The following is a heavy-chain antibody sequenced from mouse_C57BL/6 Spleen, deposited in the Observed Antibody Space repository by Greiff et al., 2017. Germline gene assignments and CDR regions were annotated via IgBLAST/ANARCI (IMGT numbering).Heavy chain of an antibody. CDR1: GYTFTSYD. Sequence: QVQLQQSGPELVKPGASVKLSCKASGYTFTSYDINWVKQRPGQGLEWIGWIYPRDGSTKYNEKFKGKATLTVDTSSSTACMELHSLTSEDSAVYFCARPYGSSYWYFDVWGTGTTVTVSS. CDR2: IYPRDGST. V-gene: IGHV1-85*01. J-gene: IGHJ1*03. CDR3: ARPYGSSYWYFDV. D-gene: IGHD1-1*01.